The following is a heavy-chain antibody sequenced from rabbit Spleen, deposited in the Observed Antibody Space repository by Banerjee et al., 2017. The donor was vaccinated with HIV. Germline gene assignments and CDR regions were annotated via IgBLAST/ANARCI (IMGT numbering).Heavy chain of an antibody. CDR3: ARDVGIDVYRFSL. CDR1: GFDFSSYY. V-gene: IGHV1S7*01. J-gene: IGHJ4*01. Sequence: QLKESGGGLVQPGGSLKLSCKASGFDFSSYYMTWVRQAPGKGLEWIGYFDPVFGGTYYANWVNGRFTISSHNAQNTLYLQLNSLTAADTATYFCARDVGIDVYRFSLWGQGTLVTVS. D-gene: IGHD4-2*01. CDR2: FDPVFGGT.